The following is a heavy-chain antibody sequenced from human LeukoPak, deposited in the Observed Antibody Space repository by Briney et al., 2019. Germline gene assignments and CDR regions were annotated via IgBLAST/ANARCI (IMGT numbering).Heavy chain of an antibody. CDR1: GFTFSSYA. Sequence: QPGRSLRLSCAASGFTFSSYAMSWVRQAPGKGLEWVSAISGSGGSTYYADSVKGRFTISRDNSKNTLYLQMNSLRAEDTAVYYCAKDIEVSIPAPYGMDVWGQGTTVTVSS. J-gene: IGHJ6*02. CDR2: ISGSGGST. V-gene: IGHV3-23*01. D-gene: IGHD2-15*01. CDR3: AKDIEVSIPAPYGMDV.